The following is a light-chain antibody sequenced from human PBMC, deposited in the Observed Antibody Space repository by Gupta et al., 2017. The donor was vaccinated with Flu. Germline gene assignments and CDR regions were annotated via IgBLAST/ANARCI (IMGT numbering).Light chain of an antibody. CDR1: QSISTH. J-gene: IGKJ3*01. CDR2: GAS. Sequence: DIQMTQSPSSLSASVGDRVTITCRASQSISTHLNWYQQKPGIAPKLLIYGASTLQSGVPSRFSGSGSGTDFTLTISSLQPEDSATFYCQQSNSVPFTFGPGTKVDIK. CDR3: QQSNSVPFT. V-gene: IGKV1-39*01.